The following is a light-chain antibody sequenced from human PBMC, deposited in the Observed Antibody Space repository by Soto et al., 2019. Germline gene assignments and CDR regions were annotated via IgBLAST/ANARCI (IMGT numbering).Light chain of an antibody. Sequence: DIQLTQSPSSLSASVGDRVTITCRASQTVTNYLHWYQQKPGKAPRLLIYADSNLQSGVPSRFGASGSGTDITLTISGLQAEDFATYYCQQSYTTRPLTFGGGTKVESK. CDR3: QQSYTTRPLT. V-gene: IGKV1-39*01. J-gene: IGKJ4*01. CDR1: QTVTNY. CDR2: ADS.